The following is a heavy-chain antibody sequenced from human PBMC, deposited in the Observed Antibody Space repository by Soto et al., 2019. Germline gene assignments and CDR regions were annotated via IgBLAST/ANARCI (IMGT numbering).Heavy chain of an antibody. J-gene: IGHJ5*02. CDR3: ARGNYDFWSGYFNWFDP. D-gene: IGHD3-3*01. V-gene: IGHV1-18*04. CDR2: ISAYNGNT. CDR1: GYTFTSYG. Sequence: QVQLVQSGAEVKKPGASVKVSCKASGYTFTSYGISWVRQAPGQGLEWMGWISAYNGNTNYARKLQGRVTMTTDTSTSTAYMELRSLRSDDTAVYYCARGNYDFWSGYFNWFDPWGQGTLVTVSS.